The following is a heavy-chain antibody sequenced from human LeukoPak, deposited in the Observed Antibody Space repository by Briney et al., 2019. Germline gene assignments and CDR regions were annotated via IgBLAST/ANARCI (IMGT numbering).Heavy chain of an antibody. CDR1: GGSFSGYY. D-gene: IGHD3-9*01. Sequence: SETLSLTCAVYGGSFSGYYWSWIRQPPGKGLEWIGEINHSGSTNYNPSLKSRVTISVDTPKNQFSLKLSSVTAADTAVYYCASSVGYNILTGYYTDYWGQGTLVTVSS. V-gene: IGHV4-34*01. CDR2: INHSGST. J-gene: IGHJ4*02. CDR3: ASSVGYNILTGYYTDY.